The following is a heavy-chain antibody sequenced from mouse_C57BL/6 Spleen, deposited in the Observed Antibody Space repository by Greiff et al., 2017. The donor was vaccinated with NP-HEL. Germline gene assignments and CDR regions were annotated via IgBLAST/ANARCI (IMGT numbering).Heavy chain of an antibody. J-gene: IGHJ4*01. V-gene: IGHV5-16*01. CDR1: GFTFSDYY. Sequence: EVKLVESEGGLVQPGSSMKLSCTASGFTFSDYYMAWVRQVPEKGLEWVANINYDGSSTYYLDSLKSRFIISRDNAKNILYLQMSSLKSEDTATYYCARDWGDRVPYYAMDYWGQGTSVTVSS. CDR2: INYDGSST. CDR3: ARDWGDRVPYYAMDY. D-gene: IGHD3-3*01.